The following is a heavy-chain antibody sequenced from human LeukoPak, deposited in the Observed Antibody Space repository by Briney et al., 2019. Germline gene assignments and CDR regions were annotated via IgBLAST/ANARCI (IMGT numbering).Heavy chain of an antibody. V-gene: IGHV4-59*01. CDR1: GGSISNYY. CDR3: ARAVAGGILDY. D-gene: IGHD6-19*01. CDR2: IYDSGTT. Sequence: SETLSLTCTVSGGSISNYYWSWIWQPPGKGLEWIGYIYDSGTTNYNPSLKSRVTVSVDTSKNQFSLKLSSVTAADTAVYYCARAVAGGILDYWGQGTLVTVSS. J-gene: IGHJ4*02.